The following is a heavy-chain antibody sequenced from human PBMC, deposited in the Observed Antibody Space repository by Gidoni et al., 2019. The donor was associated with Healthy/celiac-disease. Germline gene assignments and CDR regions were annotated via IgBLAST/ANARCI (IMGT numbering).Heavy chain of an antibody. CDR1: GGSFIGYY. D-gene: IGHD3-10*01. Sequence: QVQLQQWGAGLLKPSESLSLTCAVDGGSFIGYYWSWIRQPPGKGLEWIGEINHSGSTNYNPSLKSRVTISVDTSKNQFSLKLSSVTAADTAVYYCARAITMVHYYYYGMDVWGKGTTVTVSS. V-gene: IGHV4-34*01. CDR2: INHSGST. J-gene: IGHJ6*04. CDR3: ARAITMVHYYYYGMDV.